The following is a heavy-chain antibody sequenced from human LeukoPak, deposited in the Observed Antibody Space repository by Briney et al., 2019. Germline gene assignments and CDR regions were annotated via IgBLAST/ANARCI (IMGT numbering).Heavy chain of an antibody. J-gene: IGHJ5*02. CDR2: ISGYDGNT. V-gene: IGHV1-18*01. CDR3: ARESSNGWFDP. D-gene: IGHD2-8*01. Sequence: ASVRVSCKTSGYTFSRFGISWVRQAPGHGLEWMGWISGYDGNTNYPQRLQGRVTIATDTSTSTAYMELRNLRSDDTAVYYCARESSNGWFDPWGQGTLVTVSS. CDR1: GYTFSRFG.